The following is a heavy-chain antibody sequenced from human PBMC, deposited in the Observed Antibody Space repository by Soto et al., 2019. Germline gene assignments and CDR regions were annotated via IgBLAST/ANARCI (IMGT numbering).Heavy chain of an antibody. Sequence: QVQLVQSGAEVKKPGASVKVSCKASGYTFSSYDINWVRQATGQGLEWMGWLNPNSGDTGYAQKFQGRVTLTRNTAINTAYIELSRLTSDDTDVDYCATSGGGWYLYWGQGTLVTVSS. D-gene: IGHD6-19*01. CDR2: LNPNSGDT. J-gene: IGHJ4*02. CDR1: GYTFSSYD. V-gene: IGHV1-8*01. CDR3: ATSGGGWYLY.